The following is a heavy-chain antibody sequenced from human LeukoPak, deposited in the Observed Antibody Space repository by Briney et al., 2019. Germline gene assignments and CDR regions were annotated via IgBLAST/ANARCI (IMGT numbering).Heavy chain of an antibody. D-gene: IGHD3-10*02. J-gene: IGHJ4*02. Sequence: GGSLRLSCAASGFTFSDYGMHWVRQAPGKGLEWVAFIRDDVTNEDYADSVKGRFTISRDNSKNTLYLQMNSLTTEDTAVYYCANDAVRPDYWGQGTLVTVSS. CDR3: ANDAVRPDY. CDR2: IRDDVTNE. V-gene: IGHV3-30*02. CDR1: GFTFSDYG.